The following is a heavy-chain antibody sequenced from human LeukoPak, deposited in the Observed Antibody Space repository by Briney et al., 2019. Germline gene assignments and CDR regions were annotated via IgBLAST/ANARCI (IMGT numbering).Heavy chain of an antibody. CDR3: ARGAAAFD. V-gene: IGHV4-39*07. J-gene: IGHJ1*01. CDR2: IYYSGST. D-gene: IGHD6-13*01. Sequence: SETLSLTCTVSGGSISSSGYYWGWIRQPPGKGLEWIGSIYYSGSTNYSPSLKSRVTISFDTSKSQFSLKLTSVTATDTAVYYCARGAAAFDWGQGTLVTVSS. CDR1: GGSISSSGYY.